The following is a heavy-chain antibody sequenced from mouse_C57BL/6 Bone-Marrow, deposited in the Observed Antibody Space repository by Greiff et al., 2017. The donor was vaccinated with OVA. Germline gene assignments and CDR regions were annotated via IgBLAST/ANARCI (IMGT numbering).Heavy chain of an antibody. Sequence: QVQLQQPGAELVKPGASVKMSCKASGYTFTSYWITWVKQRPGQGLEWIGDIYPGSGNTNYNEKFKSKATLTVDTSSSTAYMQLSSLTSEDSAVYYCARAGWLLPYFDYWGPGTTLSVSS. V-gene: IGHV1-55*01. CDR3: ARAGWLLPYFDY. D-gene: IGHD2-3*01. J-gene: IGHJ2*01. CDR1: GYTFTSYW. CDR2: IYPGSGNT.